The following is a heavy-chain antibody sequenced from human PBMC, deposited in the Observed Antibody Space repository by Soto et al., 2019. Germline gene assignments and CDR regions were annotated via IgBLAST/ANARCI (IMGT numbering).Heavy chain of an antibody. CDR1: GGTFSTSA. J-gene: IGHJ6*02. CDR2: IMPVFATP. D-gene: IGHD3-3*02. V-gene: IGHV1-69*12. Sequence: QVQLMQSGAEVKKPGSSVKVSCKASGGTFSTSAISWVRQAPGEGLEWVGGIMPVFATPDYAQKFQARVTISADESTTTAYLELTSLTTDDTAVYYCARDKDRQQLGGNYYYILDVWGQGTEITVSS. CDR3: ARDKDRQQLGGNYYYILDV.